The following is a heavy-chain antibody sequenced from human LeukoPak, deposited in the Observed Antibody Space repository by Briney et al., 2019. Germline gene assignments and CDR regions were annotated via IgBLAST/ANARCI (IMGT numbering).Heavy chain of an antibody. CDR2: IYHSGRT. CDR1: GYSISSGYY. V-gene: IGHV4-38-2*02. Sequence: SETLSLTCTVSGYSISSGYYWGWIRQPPGKGLEWIGSIYHSGRTFYNPSLKSRVTISVDTSKNQFSLKLTSVTAADTAVYYCARAIAVAGTTNWFDPWGQGTLVTVSS. J-gene: IGHJ5*02. CDR3: ARAIAVAGTTNWFDP. D-gene: IGHD6-19*01.